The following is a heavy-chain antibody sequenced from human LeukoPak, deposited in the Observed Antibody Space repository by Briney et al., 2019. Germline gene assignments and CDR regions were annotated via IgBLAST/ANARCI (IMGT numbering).Heavy chain of an antibody. CDR2: INHSGST. V-gene: IGHV4-34*01. CDR3: AREVWDPVEQDY. CDR1: GGSFSGYY. J-gene: IGHJ4*02. D-gene: IGHD1/OR15-1a*01. Sequence: SETLSLTCAVYGGSFSGYYWSWIRQPPGKGLEWIGEINHSGSTNYNPSLKSRVTISVDTSKNQFSLKLSSVTAADTAVYYCAREVWDPVEQDYWGQGTLVTVSS.